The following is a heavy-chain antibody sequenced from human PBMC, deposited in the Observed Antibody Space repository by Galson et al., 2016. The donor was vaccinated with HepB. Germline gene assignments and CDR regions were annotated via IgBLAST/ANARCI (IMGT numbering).Heavy chain of an antibody. CDR3: ATDGPWCSASCHGSHPCGLDV. Sequence: SLRLSCAASGFTFSSYGFHWVRQAPDKGLEWVAVIWHDGSKKYYADSVKGRFTFSRDDSKNTLYLQLNSLRAGDTAVYYCATDGPWCSASCHGSHPCGLDVWGQGTTVTVSS. D-gene: IGHD2-2*01. CDR2: IWHDGSKK. J-gene: IGHJ6*02. CDR1: GFTFSSYG. V-gene: IGHV3-33*01.